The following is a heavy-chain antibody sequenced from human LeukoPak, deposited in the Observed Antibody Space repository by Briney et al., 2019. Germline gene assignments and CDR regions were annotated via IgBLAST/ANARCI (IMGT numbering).Heavy chain of an antibody. D-gene: IGHD3-22*01. CDR3: ARRSSGYYYAFGY. V-gene: IGHV3-7*01. Sequence: GGSLRLSCAASGFTFSSDWMSWVRQAPGKGLEWVASINQDGSEKYYVDSVKGRFTISRDNARNSLYLEMNSLRVEDTAVYYCARRSSGYYYAFGYWGQGTLVTVSS. J-gene: IGHJ4*02. CDR2: INQDGSEK. CDR1: GFTFSSDW.